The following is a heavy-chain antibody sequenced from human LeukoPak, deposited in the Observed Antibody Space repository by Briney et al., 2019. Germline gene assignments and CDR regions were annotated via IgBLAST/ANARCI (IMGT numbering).Heavy chain of an antibody. CDR3: ARSGASDY. D-gene: IGHD1-26*01. V-gene: IGHV3-48*01. CDR1: GFTFSTYS. Sequence: QSGGSLRLSCAASGFTFSTYSMNWVRQAPGKGLERVSYITSSSSTMYYADSVKGRFTISRDNAKNSLYLQMNSLRAEDTAVYYCARSGASDYWGQGTLVTVSS. J-gene: IGHJ4*02. CDR2: ITSSSSTM.